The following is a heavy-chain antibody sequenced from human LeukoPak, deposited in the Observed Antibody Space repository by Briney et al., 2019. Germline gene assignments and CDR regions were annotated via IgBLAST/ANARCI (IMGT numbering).Heavy chain of an antibody. J-gene: IGHJ6*02. CDR3: ARGQSSSYDFWSGLYSYYYYGMDV. Sequence: ASVKVSCKASGYTFTGYDINWVRQATGQGLEWMGWMNPNSGNTGYAQKFQGRVTMTRNTSISTAYMELSSLRSEDTAVYYCARGQSSSYDFWSGLYSYYYYGMDVWGQGTTVTVSS. CDR2: MNPNSGNT. D-gene: IGHD3-3*01. V-gene: IGHV1-8*01. CDR1: GYTFTGYD.